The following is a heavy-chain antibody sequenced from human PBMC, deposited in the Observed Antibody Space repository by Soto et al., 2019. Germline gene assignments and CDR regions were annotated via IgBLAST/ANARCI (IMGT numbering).Heavy chain of an antibody. CDR3: ARSSSWSLDY. CDR1: GGSISSYY. CDR2: IYYSGST. J-gene: IGHJ4*02. V-gene: IGHV4-59*01. Sequence: QVQLQESGPGLVKPSETLSLTCTVSGGSISSYYWSWIRQPPGKGLEWIGYIYYSGSTNYNPSLKSRVTISVDTSKNQFSLKLSSVTAADTAVYYCARSSSWSLDYWGQGTLVTVPS. D-gene: IGHD6-13*01.